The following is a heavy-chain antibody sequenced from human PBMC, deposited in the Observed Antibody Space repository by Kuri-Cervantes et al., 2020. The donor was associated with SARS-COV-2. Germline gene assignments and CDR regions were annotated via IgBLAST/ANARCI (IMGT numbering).Heavy chain of an antibody. Sequence: SETLSLTCTVSGGSISSYYWSWIRQPPGKGLEWIGYIYYSGSTYYNPSLKSRVTISVDTSKNQFSLKLSSVTAADTAVYYCARLNYDFWSGFFFDYWGQGTLVTVSS. CDR3: ARLNYDFWSGFFFDY. V-gene: IGHV4-59*08. CDR2: IYYSGST. J-gene: IGHJ4*02. D-gene: IGHD3-3*01. CDR1: GGSISSYY.